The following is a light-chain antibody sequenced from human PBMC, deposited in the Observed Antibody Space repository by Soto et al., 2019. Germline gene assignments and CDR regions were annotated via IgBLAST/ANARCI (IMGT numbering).Light chain of an antibody. V-gene: IGKV1-39*01. CDR1: RTVFNY. CDR2: SAA. CDR3: QQTYSTSCT. Sequence: DIQMTQSPSSLSASVGDAVTITCRASRTVFNYLNWYRQRPGAAPQLLIYSAATLQTGVPSRFSGGGSETEFTLTITGLQPEDFATYYCQQTYSTSCTFGQGT. J-gene: IGKJ1*01.